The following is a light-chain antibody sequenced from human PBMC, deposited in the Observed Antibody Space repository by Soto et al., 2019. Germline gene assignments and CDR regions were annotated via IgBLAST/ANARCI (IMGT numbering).Light chain of an antibody. CDR2: AAS. CDR3: QQSYSTPRP. V-gene: IGKV1-39*01. Sequence: DTPMTQSPSSLSASVGDRVTIPCRASQSISSYLNWYQQKPGKAPKLLIYAASSLQSGVPSRFSGSGSGTDFTLTISSLQPEDFATYYCQQSYSTPRPFGQGTKVDIK. J-gene: IGKJ1*01. CDR1: QSISSY.